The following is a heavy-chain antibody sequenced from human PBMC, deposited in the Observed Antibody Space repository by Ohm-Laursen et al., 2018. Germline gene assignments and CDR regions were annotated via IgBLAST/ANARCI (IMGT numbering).Heavy chain of an antibody. Sequence: SLRLSCAASGFTFDDYAMHWVRQAPGKGLEWVSGISWNSGSIGYADSVKGRFTISRDNAKNSLYLQMNSLRAEDTALYYCAKAPRTDYSGRALADAFDIWGQGTMVTVSS. CDR2: ISWNSGSI. V-gene: IGHV3-9*01. J-gene: IGHJ3*02. D-gene: IGHD6-13*01. CDR3: AKAPRTDYSGRALADAFDI. CDR1: GFTFDDYA.